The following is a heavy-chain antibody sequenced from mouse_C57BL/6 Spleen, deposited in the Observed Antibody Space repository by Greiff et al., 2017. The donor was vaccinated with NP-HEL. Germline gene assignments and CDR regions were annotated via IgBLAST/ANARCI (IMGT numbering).Heavy chain of an antibody. CDR1: GFTFSSYA. V-gene: IGHV5-4*01. CDR3: AREGTGFAY. CDR2: ISDGGSYT. D-gene: IGHD3-3*01. J-gene: IGHJ3*01. Sequence: EVQVVESGGGLVKPGGSLKLSCAASGFTFSSYAMSWVRQTPEKRLEWVATISDGGSYTYYPDNVKCRFTISRDNAKKNLYLQMSQRESEDTAMYYCAREGTGFAYWGQGTLVTVSA.